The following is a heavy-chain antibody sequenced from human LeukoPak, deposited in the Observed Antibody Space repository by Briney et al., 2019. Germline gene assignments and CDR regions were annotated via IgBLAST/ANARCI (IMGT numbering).Heavy chain of an antibody. CDR1: GFTFSTYS. CDR2: ISSSISTI. D-gene: IGHD6-13*01. Sequence: GGSLRLSCTASGFTFSTYSMNWVRQAPGKGLEWVSYISSSISTIYYTDSVKGRFTSSRDNARNSLYLQMNSLRDEDTAVYYCARDGVASPGLFDYWGQGTLVTVSS. CDR3: ARDGVASPGLFDY. J-gene: IGHJ4*02. V-gene: IGHV3-48*02.